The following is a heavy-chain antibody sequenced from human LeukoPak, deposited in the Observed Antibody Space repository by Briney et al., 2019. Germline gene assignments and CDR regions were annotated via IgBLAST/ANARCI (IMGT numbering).Heavy chain of an antibody. CDR2: INPNSGGT. D-gene: IGHD5-12*01. J-gene: IGHJ4*02. Sequence: ASVKVSCKASGYTFTGYYMHWVRQAPGQGLEWMGWINPNSGGTNYAQKFQGRVTMTRDTSISTAYMELSRLRSDDTAVYHCASSTGLRGGYSGYDIDYWGQGTLVTVSS. CDR1: GYTFTGYY. V-gene: IGHV1-2*02. CDR3: ASSTGLRGGYSGYDIDY.